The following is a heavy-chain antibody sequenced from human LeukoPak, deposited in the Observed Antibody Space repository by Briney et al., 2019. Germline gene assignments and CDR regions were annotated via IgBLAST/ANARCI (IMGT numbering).Heavy chain of an antibody. D-gene: IGHD3-22*01. CDR3: ARGKHYYDSNSSYRYFDP. CDR1: GGSISSYY. V-gene: IGHV4-4*07. CDR2: IYTTGNT. J-gene: IGHJ5*02. Sequence: TPSETLSLTCIVSGGSISSYYWSWIRQPAGKGLEWIGRIYTTGNTNYNPSLKSRVTMSIDTSKKQFSLKLSSVTAADTAVYYCARGKHYYDSNSSYRYFDPWGQGTLVTVSS.